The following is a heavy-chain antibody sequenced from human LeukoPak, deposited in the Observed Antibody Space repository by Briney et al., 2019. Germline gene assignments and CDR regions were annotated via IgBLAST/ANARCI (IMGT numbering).Heavy chain of an antibody. CDR1: GFTFSSYS. V-gene: IGHV3-21*01. Sequence: GGSLRLSCAASGFTFSSYSMNWVRQAPGKGLEWVSSISRSSSYIYYADSVKGRFTISRDNAKNSLYLQMNSLRAEDTAVYYCARGGSTSCYYRYWGQGTLVTVSS. J-gene: IGHJ4*02. D-gene: IGHD2-2*01. CDR3: ARGGSTSCYYRY. CDR2: ISRSSSYI.